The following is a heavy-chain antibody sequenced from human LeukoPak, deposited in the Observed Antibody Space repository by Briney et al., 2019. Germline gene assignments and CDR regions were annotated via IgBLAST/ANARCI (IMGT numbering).Heavy chain of an antibody. CDR1: GFTFSSYW. CDR2: INSDGRRT. Sequence: GGSLRLSCAVSGFTFSSYWVHWVRQAPGKGLVWVSRINSDGRRTTYAESVKGRFTISRDNAKNTLYLQMNSLRAEDTAVYYCAKDRAELLIQELDYWGQGTLVTVSS. CDR3: AKDRAELLIQELDY. J-gene: IGHJ4*02. D-gene: IGHD1-26*01. V-gene: IGHV3-74*01.